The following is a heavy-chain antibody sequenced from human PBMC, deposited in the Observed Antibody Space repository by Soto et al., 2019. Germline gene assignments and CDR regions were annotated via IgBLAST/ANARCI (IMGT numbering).Heavy chain of an antibody. CDR1: GETLSDYC. D-gene: IGHD2-21*01. CDR3: ARGGISHWAYFYYMDV. V-gene: IGHV4-34*01. CDR2: INHLGSI. Sequence: SDTLSVTCVVGGETLSDYCWTLLSPHTGMALEWIGEINHLGSINYNPSLKSRVTMSVDTSKNQFSLTLNSVTAADTATYYCARGGISHWAYFYYMDVWDRGTTVTVSS. J-gene: IGHJ6*03.